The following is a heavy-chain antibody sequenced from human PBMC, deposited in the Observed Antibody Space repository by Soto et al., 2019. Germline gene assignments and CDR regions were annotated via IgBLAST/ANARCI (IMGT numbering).Heavy chain of an antibody. CDR2: MSTDGSII. Sequence: EVQLVESGGGLVQPGGSLRLSCAASGFAFSGYWMHWFRQAPGKGLVWVSRMSTDGSIISYADSVKGRFTISRDNVYMTLYLGVIFMVGYYSAFYCCASYFDCARVSCVQGAIVAFAS. CDR3: ASYFDCARVS. D-gene: IGHD3-9*01. CDR1: GFAFSGYW. J-gene: IGHJ5*02. V-gene: IGHV3-74*01.